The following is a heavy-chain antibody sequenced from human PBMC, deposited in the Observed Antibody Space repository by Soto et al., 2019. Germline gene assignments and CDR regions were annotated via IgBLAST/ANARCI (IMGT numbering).Heavy chain of an antibody. CDR2: ISYDGSNK. V-gene: IGHV3-30*03. J-gene: IGHJ4*02. CDR1: VFTFISYG. CDR3: ARTPGVITVISAFDH. D-gene: IGHD3-22*01. Sequence: GGSLRLSCAASVFTFISYGMHWVRQAPGKGLEWVAVISYDGSNKYYADSVKGRFTISRDNSNNTLYLQMNSLRAEGTAIYYCARTPGVITVISAFDHWGQGTPVTVSS.